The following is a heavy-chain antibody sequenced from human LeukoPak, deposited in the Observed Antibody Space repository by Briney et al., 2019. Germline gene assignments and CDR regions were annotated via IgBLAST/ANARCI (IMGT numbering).Heavy chain of an antibody. CDR1: GFTFSSYS. Sequence: PGGSLRPSCAASGFTFSSYSMNWVRQAPGKGLEWVSYISSSSSTIYYADSVKGRFTISRDNAKNSLYLQMNSLRDEDTAVYYCARVNGGWKKKGNFDYWGQGTLVTVSS. D-gene: IGHD6-19*01. CDR3: ARVNGGWKKKGNFDY. J-gene: IGHJ4*02. V-gene: IGHV3-48*02. CDR2: ISSSSSTI.